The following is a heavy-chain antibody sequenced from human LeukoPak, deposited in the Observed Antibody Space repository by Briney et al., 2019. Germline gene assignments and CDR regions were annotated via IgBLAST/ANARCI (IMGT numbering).Heavy chain of an antibody. CDR2: ISSSSRTI. J-gene: IGHJ4*02. V-gene: IGHV3-48*04. CDR3: VNIETGY. Sequence: GGSLRLSCAASGFTFSRYSMNWARQAPGKGLEWISYISSSSRTIHYADSVKGRFTISRDNAKSSLYLQMNSLRGEDTALYYCVNIETGYWGQGTLVTVSS. CDR1: GFTFSRYS.